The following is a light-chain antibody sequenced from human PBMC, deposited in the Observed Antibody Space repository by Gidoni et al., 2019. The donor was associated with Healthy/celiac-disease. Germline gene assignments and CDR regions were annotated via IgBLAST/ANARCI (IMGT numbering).Light chain of an antibody. CDR2: GAS. CDR1: QSVSAN. Sequence: EIVMTQSPATLSVSPGKRATLSCSASQSVSANLAWYQQKPGQAPRLLIYGASTRATGIPARFRGSGSGTDFTLTISSLQSEDFALYYCQQYNNWPPWTFGQGTKVEIK. V-gene: IGKV3-15*01. CDR3: QQYNNWPPWT. J-gene: IGKJ1*01.